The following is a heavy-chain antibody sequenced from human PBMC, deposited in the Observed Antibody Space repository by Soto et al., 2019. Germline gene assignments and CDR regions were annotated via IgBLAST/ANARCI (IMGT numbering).Heavy chain of an antibody. Sequence: GESLKISCKGSGYSFTSYWIGWVRQMPGKGLEWMGIIYPGDSDTRYSPSFQGQLTISADKSISTTYLQWSSLKASDTAMYYCARQKRYCSGGSCRDYYYYYGMDVWGQGTTVTVSS. CDR2: IYPGDSDT. CDR3: ARQKRYCSGGSCRDYYYYYGMDV. D-gene: IGHD2-15*01. V-gene: IGHV5-51*01. CDR1: GYSFTSYW. J-gene: IGHJ6*02.